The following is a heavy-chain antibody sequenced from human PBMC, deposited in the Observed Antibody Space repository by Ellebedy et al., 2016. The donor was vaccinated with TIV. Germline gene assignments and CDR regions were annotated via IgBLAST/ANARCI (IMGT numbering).Heavy chain of an antibody. V-gene: IGHV3-33*01. J-gene: IGHJ6*03. CDR2: IYFDGSYK. CDR3: ARRGIAVAGTNHHFYMDV. D-gene: IGHD6-19*01. Sequence: GGSLRLXCAASGFTFSDYAMHWVRQAPGKGLAWVAFIYFDGSYKYYADSVKGRFTVSRDNSKNTVDLQMNSLRAEDTAVYYCARRGIAVAGTNHHFYMDVWGKGTTVTVSS. CDR1: GFTFSDYA.